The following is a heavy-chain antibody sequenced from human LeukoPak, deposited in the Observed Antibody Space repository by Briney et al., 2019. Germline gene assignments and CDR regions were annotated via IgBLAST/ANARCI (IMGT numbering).Heavy chain of an antibody. D-gene: IGHD5-12*01. Sequence: PGGSLRLSCTASGFNFGDYAMHWVRQPPGKGLEWVSLISGDGGRIHYADPVKGRFTISRDNAKNSLYLQMNSLRVEDTAVYYCARDGRPPITGYYYGMDVWGQGTTVTVSS. J-gene: IGHJ6*02. CDR3: ARDGRPPITGYYYGMDV. CDR1: GFNFGDYA. V-gene: IGHV3-43*02. CDR2: ISGDGGRI.